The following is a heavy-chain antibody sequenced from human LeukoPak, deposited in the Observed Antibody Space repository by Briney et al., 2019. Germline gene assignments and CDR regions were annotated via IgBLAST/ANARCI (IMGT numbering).Heavy chain of an antibody. CDR2: INGGNGDT. V-gene: IGHV1-3*01. J-gene: IGHJ4*02. Sequence: ASVKVSCKTSGYTFTNYAMHWVRQAPGQRFEWMGWINGGNGDTKYSQKFQGRVTITRDTSASTVYMELSSLRSEDTAVYCCARVKAGTTFLDYWGQGTLVTLSS. CDR3: ARVKAGTTFLDY. CDR1: GYTFTNYA. D-gene: IGHD1-7*01.